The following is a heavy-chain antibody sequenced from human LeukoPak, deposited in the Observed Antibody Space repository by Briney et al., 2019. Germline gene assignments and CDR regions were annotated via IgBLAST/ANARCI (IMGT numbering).Heavy chain of an antibody. CDR3: ARHPYYDTSAYYVY. CDR1: GYTFTGYY. V-gene: IGHV1-2*02. D-gene: IGHD3-22*01. Sequence: ASVKVSCKASGYTFTGYYMHWVRQAPGQGLEWMGWINPNSGGTNYAQKFQGRVTMTRDTSISTAYMELTSLRSDDSAVYYCARHPYYDTSAYYVYWGQGTLVTVSS. CDR2: INPNSGGT. J-gene: IGHJ4*02.